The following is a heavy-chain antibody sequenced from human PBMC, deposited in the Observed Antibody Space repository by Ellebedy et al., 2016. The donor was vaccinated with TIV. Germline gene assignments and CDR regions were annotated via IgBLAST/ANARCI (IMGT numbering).Heavy chain of an antibody. V-gene: IGHV3-7*03. CDR1: GFTFSSYW. J-gene: IGHJ6*02. CDR2: IKQDGSEK. CDR3: ARGGGGIVATIVFYYYGMDV. D-gene: IGHD5-12*01. Sequence: GGSLRLXCAASGFTFSSYWMSWVRQAPGKGLEWVANIKQDGSEKYYVDSVKGRFTISRDNAKNSLYLQMNSLRAEDTAVYYCARGGGGIVATIVFYYYGMDVWGQGTTVTVSS.